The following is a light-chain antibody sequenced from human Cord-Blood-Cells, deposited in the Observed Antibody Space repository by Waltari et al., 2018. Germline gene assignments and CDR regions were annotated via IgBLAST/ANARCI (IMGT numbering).Light chain of an antibody. CDR3: AAWDDSLNGYV. Sequence: QSVLTQPPSASGTPGQRVTISCSGSSSNIGSNTANWYQQLPETAPNLLIYSNNQRPSGVPDRFSGSKSGTSASLAISGLQSEDEADYYCAAWDDSLNGYVFGTGTKVTVL. V-gene: IGLV1-44*01. J-gene: IGLJ1*01. CDR1: SSNIGSNT. CDR2: SNN.